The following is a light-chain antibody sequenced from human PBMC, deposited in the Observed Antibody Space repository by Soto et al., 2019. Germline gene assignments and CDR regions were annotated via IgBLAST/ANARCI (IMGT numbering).Light chain of an antibody. Sequence: EIVMTQSPTILSVSPGERATLSCRASQSVSSNLAWYQQKPGQAPRLLIYGASTRATGIPARFSGSGSGTEFTLTISSLQSEDFAVYYCQQHNNWPRTFGQGTKVDIK. J-gene: IGKJ1*01. V-gene: IGKV3-15*01. CDR2: GAS. CDR1: QSVSSN. CDR3: QQHNNWPRT.